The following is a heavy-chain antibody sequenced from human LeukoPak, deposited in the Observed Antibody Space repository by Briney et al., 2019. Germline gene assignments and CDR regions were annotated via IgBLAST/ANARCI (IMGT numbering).Heavy chain of an antibody. V-gene: IGHV1-2*02. CDR3: ARDPPRYSPFYHYYMDV. CDR2: INPNSGGT. Sequence: ASVKVSCKASGYTFTGYFMHWVRQAPGQGLEWMGWINPNSGGTNYAQKFQGRVTMTRDTSISTAYMELSRLRSDVTAVYYCARDPPRYSPFYHYYMDVWGKGTTVTVSS. D-gene: IGHD6-13*01. CDR1: GYTFTGYF. J-gene: IGHJ6*03.